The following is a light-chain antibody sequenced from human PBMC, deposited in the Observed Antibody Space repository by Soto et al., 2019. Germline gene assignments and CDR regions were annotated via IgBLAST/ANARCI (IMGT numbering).Light chain of an antibody. J-gene: IGKJ2*01. CDR2: GAS. Sequence: EIVLTQSPGTLSLSPGERATLSCRASQSVNNNYLAWYQQKPGQAPRLLIYGASSRATGIPDRFSGSGSGTDFTLTISRLEPEDSAVYYCKQYGSSQYTFGQGTKLEIK. V-gene: IGKV3-20*01. CDR1: QSVNNNY. CDR3: KQYGSSQYT.